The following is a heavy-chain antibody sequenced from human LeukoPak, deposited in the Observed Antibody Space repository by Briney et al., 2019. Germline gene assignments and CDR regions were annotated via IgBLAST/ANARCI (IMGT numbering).Heavy chain of an antibody. Sequence: TGGSLRLSCAASGFTFSSYDVHWVRQAPGKGLEWVAVMWDDKSNKYYAGSVKGRFTISRDSSKNTLYLQMNNLGAEDTAMYYCARDRSGSYPPGIYWGQGTLVTVSS. D-gene: IGHD1-26*01. CDR3: ARDRSGSYPPGIY. J-gene: IGHJ4*02. CDR2: MWDDKSNK. V-gene: IGHV3-33*01. CDR1: GFTFSSYD.